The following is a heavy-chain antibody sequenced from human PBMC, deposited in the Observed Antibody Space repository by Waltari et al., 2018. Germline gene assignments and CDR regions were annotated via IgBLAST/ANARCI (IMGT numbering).Heavy chain of an antibody. CDR2: IYTSGST. D-gene: IGHD3-3*02. CDR1: GGSISSDY. CDR3: AREGLADDAFDI. J-gene: IGHJ3*02. Sequence: QVQLQESGPGLVKPSETLSLTGTVSGGSISSDYWSWIRQPAGKGLEWIGRIYTSGSTNYNPSLKSRVTISVDKSKNQFSLKLHSVTAADTAVYYCAREGLADDAFDIWGQGTVVTVSS. V-gene: IGHV4-4*07.